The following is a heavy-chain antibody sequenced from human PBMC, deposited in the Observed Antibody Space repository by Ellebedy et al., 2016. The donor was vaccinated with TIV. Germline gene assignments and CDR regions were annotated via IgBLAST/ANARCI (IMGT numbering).Heavy chain of an antibody. CDR3: ARAGGRHSTGSGFY. Sequence: GESLKISCAASGFTFSGYSMSWVRQAPGKGLEWVANIKEDGSEAYYVDSVKGRFTISGDNAKNSLYLQMSNLRAEDTAVFYRARAGGRHSTGSGFYWGQGTRVTVST. J-gene: IGHJ4*02. V-gene: IGHV3-7*03. D-gene: IGHD2-2*01. CDR2: IKEDGSEA. CDR1: GFTFSGYS.